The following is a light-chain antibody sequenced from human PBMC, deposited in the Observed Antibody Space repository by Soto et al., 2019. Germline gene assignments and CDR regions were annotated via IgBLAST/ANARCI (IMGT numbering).Light chain of an antibody. CDR3: QEYYSYAGN. V-gene: IGKV1-8*01. Sequence: ACRASQSISSYLNWYQQKPGKAPKLLIYAASTLQSGVPSRFSGSGSATDFTLLMSCLHAEEFATYFYQEYYSYAGNFAEGTKVDIK. J-gene: IGKJ4*01. CDR1: QSISSY. CDR2: AAS.